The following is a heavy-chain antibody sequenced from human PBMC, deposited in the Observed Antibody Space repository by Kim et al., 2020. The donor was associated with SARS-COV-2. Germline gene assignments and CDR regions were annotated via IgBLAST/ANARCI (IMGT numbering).Heavy chain of an antibody. CDR1: GGTFSSYA. CDR3: ARASRYCSSTSCPFPDGMDV. V-gene: IGHV1-69*13. J-gene: IGHJ6*02. CDR2: IIPIFGTA. Sequence: SVKVSCKASGGTFSSYAISWVRQAPGQGLEWMGGIIPIFGTANYAQKFQGRVTITADESTSTAYMELSSLRSEDTAVYYCARASRYCSSTSCPFPDGMDVWGQGTTVTVSS. D-gene: IGHD2-2*01.